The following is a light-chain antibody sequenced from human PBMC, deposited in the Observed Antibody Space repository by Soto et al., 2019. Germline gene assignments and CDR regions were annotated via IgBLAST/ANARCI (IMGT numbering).Light chain of an antibody. V-gene: IGKV3-20*01. CDR1: QSVSSSY. Sequence: EIVLTQSPGTLPLSPGERATLSCRASQSVSSSYLVWYQQKPGQAPRPLIYGASTMATGIPDRFSGSGSGTDFTLAIIRLEPEDFAVYYCQQYGSSPFTFGQGTKLQIK. CDR3: QQYGSSPFT. J-gene: IGKJ2*01. CDR2: GAS.